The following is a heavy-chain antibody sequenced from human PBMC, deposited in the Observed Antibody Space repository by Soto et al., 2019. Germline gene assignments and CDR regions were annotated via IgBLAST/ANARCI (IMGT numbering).Heavy chain of an antibody. CDR1: VFTFINYD. V-gene: IGHV3-21*01. CDR2: IRSSGTYI. J-gene: IGHJ4*02. D-gene: IGHD6-25*01. Sequence: PGWSLRLSCASSVFTFINYDMNWVRQAPGRGLEWVSSIRSSGTYIYYADSVKGRFTISRDNTKNSLYLEMNSLRAEDTAVYYCARDLSGPNYYWGQGTLVTVSS. CDR3: ARDLSGPNYY.